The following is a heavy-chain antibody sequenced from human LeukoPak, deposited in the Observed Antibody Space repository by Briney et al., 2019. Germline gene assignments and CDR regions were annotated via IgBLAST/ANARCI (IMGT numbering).Heavy chain of an antibody. D-gene: IGHD2-2*01. CDR3: AREAGYCSSTDCHPFDY. CDR2: ISDSGGST. CDR1: GFTFSTYA. Sequence: PGGSLRLSCAASGFTFSTYAMIWVRQAPAKGLEWVSAISDSGGSTYYADSVKGRFTISRDNSKNTLYLQMNSLRAEDTAVYYCAREAGYCSSTDCHPFDYWGQGTLVTVSS. J-gene: IGHJ4*02. V-gene: IGHV3-23*01.